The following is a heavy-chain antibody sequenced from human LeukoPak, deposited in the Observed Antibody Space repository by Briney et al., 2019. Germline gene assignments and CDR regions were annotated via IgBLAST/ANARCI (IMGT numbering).Heavy chain of an antibody. Sequence: AGSLRLSCSASGFTFSSYAMHWVRQAPGKGLEYLSAISSNGGSTYYADSVKGRFTISRDNSKNTLYLQMNSLRAEDTAVYYCAKDGTTGTPLDYWGQGTLVTVSS. D-gene: IGHD1-1*01. CDR2: ISSNGGST. V-gene: IGHV3-64*04. J-gene: IGHJ4*02. CDR1: GFTFSSYA. CDR3: AKDGTTGTPLDY.